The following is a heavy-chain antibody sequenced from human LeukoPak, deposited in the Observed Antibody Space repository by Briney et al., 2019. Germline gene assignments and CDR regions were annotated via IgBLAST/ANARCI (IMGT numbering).Heavy chain of an antibody. CDR1: GGSIMGSY. Sequence: SETLALTFTVSGGSIMGSYWTLIRQAPGKSLEYIGYIYNTVDVNYIPPLKSRVTISINISHNQFSLKLNAFTAADTALYSCARSRYYDSTGYNPTYYFDSWGQGALVTVSS. CDR3: ARSRYYDSTGYNPTYYFDS. J-gene: IGHJ4*02. CDR2: IYNTVDV. D-gene: IGHD3-22*01. V-gene: IGHV4-59*01.